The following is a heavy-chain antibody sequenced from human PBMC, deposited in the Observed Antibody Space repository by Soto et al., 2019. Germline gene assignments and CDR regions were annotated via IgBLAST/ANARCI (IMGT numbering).Heavy chain of an antibody. Sequence: QVQLVESGGGVVHPGTSLRLSYAASGFTFSTHGMHWVRQAPGKGPEWVAVISHDGSKKYYVESVEGRFSISRDNSKSIVHLQMNNVRTEDTAVYYYAKDKGPYYDFWSGQRWFDPWGQGTLVTVSS. J-gene: IGHJ5*02. CDR3: AKDKGPYYDFWSGQRWFDP. CDR1: GFTFSTHG. V-gene: IGHV3-30*18. CDR2: ISHDGSKK. D-gene: IGHD3-3*01.